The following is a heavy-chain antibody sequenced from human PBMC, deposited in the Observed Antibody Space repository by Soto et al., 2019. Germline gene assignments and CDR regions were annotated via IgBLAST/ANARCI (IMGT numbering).Heavy chain of an antibody. CDR3: ARQNLGGYRDSNGYHPWGDHFDY. CDR2: NYGGGTT. CDR1: GFNASENF. J-gene: IGHJ4*02. D-gene: IGHD3-22*01. V-gene: IGHV3-53*01. Sequence: EVQLVESGGGVVQPGGCLRLSCVASGFNASENFMSWVRHAPGKGREWKTVNYGGGTTVYANSVKGRFTMSGDNSKNTVFLQMNTLGAEDTAVYYCARQNLGGYRDSNGYHPWGDHFDYWGQGTLVTVSS.